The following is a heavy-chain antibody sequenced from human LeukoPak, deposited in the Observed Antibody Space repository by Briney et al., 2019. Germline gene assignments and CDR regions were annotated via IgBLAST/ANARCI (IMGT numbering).Heavy chain of an antibody. CDR3: ARVHYYDSSGYYVGDYFDY. V-gene: IGHV3-74*01. D-gene: IGHD3-22*01. Sequence: GSLRLSCAASGFTFSSYWMHWVRQAPGKGLVWVSRINTDGSSTSYADSVKGRFTISRDNAKNSLYLQMNSLRAEDTAVYYCARVHYYDSSGYYVGDYFDYWGQGTLVTVSS. J-gene: IGHJ4*02. CDR2: INTDGSST. CDR1: GFTFSSYW.